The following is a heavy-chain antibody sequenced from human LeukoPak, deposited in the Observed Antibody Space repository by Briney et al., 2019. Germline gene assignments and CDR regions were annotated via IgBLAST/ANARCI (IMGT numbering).Heavy chain of an antibody. CDR1: GGSISSYY. CDR3: ASTGYYLNWFDP. V-gene: IGHV4-59*08. J-gene: IGHJ5*02. CDR2: IYYSGST. Sequence: SETLSLTCSVSGGSISSYYWSWIRQSPGKGLEWIGYIYYSGSTNYNPSLKSRVTISVDTSKNQFSLKLSSVTAADTAVYYCASTGYYLNWFDPWGQGTLVTVSS. D-gene: IGHD3-9*01.